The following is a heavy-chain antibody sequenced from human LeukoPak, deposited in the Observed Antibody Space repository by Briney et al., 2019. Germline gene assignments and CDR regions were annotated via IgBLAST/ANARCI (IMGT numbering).Heavy chain of an antibody. CDR1: GFTFSSYA. V-gene: IGHV3-23*01. Sequence: GESLKISCAASGFTFSSYAMSWVRQAPGKGLEWVSAISGSGGSTYYADSVKGRFTISRDNSKNTLYLQMNSLRAEDTAVYYCAKDTRKGEQLVSGDFDYWGQGTLVTVSS. CDR3: AKDTRKGEQLVSGDFDY. D-gene: IGHD6-6*01. J-gene: IGHJ4*02. CDR2: ISGSGGST.